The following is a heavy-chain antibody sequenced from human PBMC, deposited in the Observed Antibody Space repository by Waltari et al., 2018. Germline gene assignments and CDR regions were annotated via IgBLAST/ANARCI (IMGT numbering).Heavy chain of an antibody. CDR3: ASLREWSTDDY. CDR1: GGTFSSYA. Sequence: QVQLVQSGAEVKKPGSSVKVSCKASGGTFSSYAISWGRQAPGQGLEWMGRIIPILGIANYAQKFQGRVTITADKSTSTAYMELSSLRSEDTAVYYCASLREWSTDDYWGQGTLVTVSS. J-gene: IGHJ4*02. V-gene: IGHV1-69*04. D-gene: IGHD3-3*01. CDR2: IIPILGIA.